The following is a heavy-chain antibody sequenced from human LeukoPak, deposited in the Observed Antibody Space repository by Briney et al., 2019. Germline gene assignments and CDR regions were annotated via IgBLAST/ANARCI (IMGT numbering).Heavy chain of an antibody. CDR3: AREWLRAPLDY. CDR2: INPNTGGT. CDR1: GYTFTGYY. J-gene: IGHJ4*02. D-gene: IGHD5-12*01. V-gene: IGHV1-2*02. Sequence: ASVKVSCKASGYTFTGYYIHWVRQAPGQGLEWMGWINPNTGGTNYAQKFQGRVTMTRDTSTSTAYMVLSSLSSDDTAVYYCAREWLRAPLDYWGQGTLATVSS.